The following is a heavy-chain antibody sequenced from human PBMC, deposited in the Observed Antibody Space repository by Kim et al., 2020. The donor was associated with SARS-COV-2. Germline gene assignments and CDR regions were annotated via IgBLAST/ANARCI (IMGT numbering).Heavy chain of an antibody. CDR2: INHSGST. V-gene: IGHV4-34*01. J-gene: IGHJ5*01. Sequence: SETLSLTCAVYGGSFSGYYWNWIRQPPGKGLEWIGEINHSGSTNYNPSLKSRVTISVDTSKNQFSLKLSSVTAADTAVYYCARGSRYYGGSGSYYLGSWG. CDR1: GGSFSGYY. D-gene: IGHD3-10*01. CDR3: ARGSRYYGGSGSYYLGS.